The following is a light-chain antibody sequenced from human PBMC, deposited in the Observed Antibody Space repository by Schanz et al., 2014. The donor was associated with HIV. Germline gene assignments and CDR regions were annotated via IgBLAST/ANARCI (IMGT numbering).Light chain of an antibody. J-gene: IGLJ3*02. CDR3: QSFDSSLNGVV. V-gene: IGLV1-40*01. CDR1: SSNIGAGHD. CDR2: DNN. Sequence: QSVLTQEASVSGTVRQRVTLSCTGSSSNIGAGHDVHWYQQFPGTAPKLLIYDNNNRPSGVPARFSGSKSGSSASLAISGLQADDEADYFCQSFDSSLNGVVFGGGTKLTV.